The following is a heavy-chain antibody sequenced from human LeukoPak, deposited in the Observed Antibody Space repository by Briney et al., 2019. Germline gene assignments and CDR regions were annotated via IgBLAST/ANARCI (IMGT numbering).Heavy chain of an antibody. Sequence: GGSLRLSCAASGFTFDDYAMPWVRQAPGKGLEWVSGISWNSGSIGYADSVKGRFTISRDNAKNSLYLQMNSLRAEDTALYYCAKSPTASGSYYVYWGQGTLVTVSS. CDR3: AKSPTASGSYYVY. CDR1: GFTFDDYA. J-gene: IGHJ4*02. V-gene: IGHV3-9*01. CDR2: ISWNSGSI. D-gene: IGHD1-26*01.